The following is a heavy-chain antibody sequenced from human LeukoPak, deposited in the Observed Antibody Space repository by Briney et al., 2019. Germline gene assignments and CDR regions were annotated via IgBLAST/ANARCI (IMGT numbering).Heavy chain of an antibody. CDR1: GYTFTSYD. CDR3: ARGITIFGVAYGMDV. J-gene: IGHJ6*02. D-gene: IGHD3-3*01. Sequence: GASVKVSCKASGYTFTSYDINWVRQATGQGLGWMGWMNPNSGNTGYAQKFQGRVTMTRNTSISTAYMELSSLRSEDTAVYYCARGITIFGVAYGMDVWGQGTTVTVSS. V-gene: IGHV1-8*01. CDR2: MNPNSGNT.